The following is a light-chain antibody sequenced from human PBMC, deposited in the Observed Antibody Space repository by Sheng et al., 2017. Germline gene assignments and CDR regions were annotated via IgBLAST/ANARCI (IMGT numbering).Light chain of an antibody. J-gene: IGKJ4*01. Sequence: DIQMTQSPSSLSASVGDRVTITCRASQGISNSLAWYQQKPGKAPKLLLYATSRLESGVPSRFSGSGSGTDYTLTISSLQPEDFATYYCQQYYSNPRGLTFGGGTKVGDQ. V-gene: IGKV1-NL1*01. CDR2: ATS. CDR3: QQYYSNPRGLT. CDR1: QGISNS.